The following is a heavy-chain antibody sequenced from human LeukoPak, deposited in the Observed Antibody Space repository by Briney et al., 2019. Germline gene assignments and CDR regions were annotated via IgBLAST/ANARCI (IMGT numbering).Heavy chain of an antibody. D-gene: IGHD4-11*01. CDR1: GCTFSCFS. J-gene: IGHJ4*02. CDR3: ARDLISGHYTFDY. Sequence: GGSPIPSCGASGCTFSCFSMKLVPQAPGQGLGLVSYISSSSSTRNYADSVKGRFTISRDNAKNSLYLQMNSLRDEDTAVYYCARDLISGHYTFDYWGQGTLVTVSS. CDR2: ISSSSSTR. V-gene: IGHV3-48*02.